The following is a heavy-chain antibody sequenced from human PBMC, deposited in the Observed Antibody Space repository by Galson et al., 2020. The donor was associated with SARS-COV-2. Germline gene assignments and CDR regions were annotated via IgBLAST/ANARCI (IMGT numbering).Heavy chain of an antibody. CDR2: INPNSGGT. D-gene: IGHD3-10*01. CDR1: GYTFTGYY. Sequence: ASVKVSCKASGYTFTGYYMHWVRQAPGQGLEWMGWINPNSGGTNYAQKFQGWVTMTRDTSISTAYMELSRLRSDDTAVYYCARDASYYYGSGSRHFDYWGQGTLVTVSS. V-gene: IGHV1-2*04. CDR3: ARDASYYYGSGSRHFDY. J-gene: IGHJ4*02.